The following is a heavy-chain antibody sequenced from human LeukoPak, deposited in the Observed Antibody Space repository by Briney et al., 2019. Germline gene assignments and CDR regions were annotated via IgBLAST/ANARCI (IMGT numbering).Heavy chain of an antibody. CDR3: ASQTGVHSCYHMDF. CDR1: GFTFSRYS. CDR2: ISGSSPLI. J-gene: IGHJ6*03. V-gene: IGHV3-48*02. D-gene: IGHD1-14*01. Sequence: GGSLRLSCAGSGFTFSRYSMDWVRQAPGKGLEWVAHISGSSPLIYYADSVQGRFTISRDNDKNSLYLRMNSLRDEDTAVYYCASQTGVHSCYHMDFWGKGTTVTVSS.